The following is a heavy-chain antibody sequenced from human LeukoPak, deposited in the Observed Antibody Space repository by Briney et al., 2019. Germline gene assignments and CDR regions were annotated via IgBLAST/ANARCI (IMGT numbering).Heavy chain of an antibody. Sequence: SETLSLTCTVSGGSFSSYYWSWIRQPPGKGLEWIGYIYYSGSTNYNPSPKSRVTISVDTSKNQFSLKLSSVTAADTAVYYCARHIGARGTTGTDGPFDYWGQGTLVTVSS. V-gene: IGHV4-59*08. CDR1: GGSFSSYY. J-gene: IGHJ4*02. CDR2: IYYSGST. D-gene: IGHD1-1*01. CDR3: ARHIGARGTTGTDGPFDY.